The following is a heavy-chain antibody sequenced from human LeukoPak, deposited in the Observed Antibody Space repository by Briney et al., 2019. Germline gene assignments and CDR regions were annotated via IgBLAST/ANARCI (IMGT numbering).Heavy chain of an antibody. D-gene: IGHD4-17*01. V-gene: IGHV4-30-2*01. CDR3: ARGLFYGDYGPYFDY. CDR1: GGSISSGGYS. J-gene: IGHJ4*02. Sequence: SETLSLTCAVSGGSISSGGYSWSWIRQPPGKGLEWIGYIYHSGSTYYNPSHKSRVTISVDRSKNQFSLKLSSVTAADTAVYYCARGLFYGDYGPYFDYWGQGTLVTVSS. CDR2: IYHSGST.